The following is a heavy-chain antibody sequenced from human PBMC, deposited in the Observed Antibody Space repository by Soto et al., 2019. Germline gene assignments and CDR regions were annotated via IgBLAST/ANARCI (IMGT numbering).Heavy chain of an antibody. CDR2: IVPIYRTA. CDR1: GVAFNSNR. D-gene: IGHD6-13*01. V-gene: IGHV1-69*13. J-gene: IGHJ1*01. Sequence: SVKPSSKDSGVAFNSNRINSPQQAPGQGLEWVGGIVPIYRTADYAQKFQGRVTITADESARTSYMELRSLKSQDLSVYYGGRGSGAKLSSIWGQGTLVTV. CDR3: GRGSGAKLSSI.